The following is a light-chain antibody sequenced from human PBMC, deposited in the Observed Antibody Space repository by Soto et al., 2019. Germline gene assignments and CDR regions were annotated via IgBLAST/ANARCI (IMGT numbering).Light chain of an antibody. J-gene: IGLJ1*01. V-gene: IGLV2-14*01. Sequence: QSALNQPASVSGSPGQSITISCTGTSSDVGGYNYVSWYQQHPGKAPKLMIYDVTNRPSGVSDRFSGSKSDNTASLTISGLQAEDEADYYCSSYTSSSTPYVFGTGTKVTVL. CDR1: SSDVGGYNY. CDR2: DVT. CDR3: SSYTSSSTPYV.